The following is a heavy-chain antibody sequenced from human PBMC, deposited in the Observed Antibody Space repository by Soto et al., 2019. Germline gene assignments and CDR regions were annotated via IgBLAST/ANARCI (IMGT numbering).Heavy chain of an antibody. V-gene: IGHV3-23*01. CDR3: AGQVQRYYYYYAMDV. J-gene: IGHJ6*02. Sequence: EVQLLESGGGLVQPGGSLRLSCAASGFTFSSYAMSWVRQAPGKGLEWVAAISGSGVSTYSADSVKGRFTISRDNSKNRVILQMNSLRDEDTAVYYCAGQVQRYYYYYAMDVWGQGTTVTVSS. CDR1: GFTFSSYA. CDR2: ISGSGVST.